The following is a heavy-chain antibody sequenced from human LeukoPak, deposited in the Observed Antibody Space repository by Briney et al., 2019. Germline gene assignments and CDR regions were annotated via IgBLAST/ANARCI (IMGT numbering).Heavy chain of an antibody. J-gene: IGHJ4*02. CDR2: IYTSGST. CDR3: ATQRYDFWSGFDPEDLQRTPYYFDY. Sequence: PSQTLSLTCTVSGGSISSGSYYWSRIRQPAGKGLEWIGRIYTSGSTNYNPSLKSRVTISVDTSKYQFSLKLSSVTAADTAVYYCATQRYDFWSGFDPEDLQRTPYYFDYWGQGTLVTVSS. CDR1: GGSISSGSYY. V-gene: IGHV4-61*02. D-gene: IGHD3-3*01.